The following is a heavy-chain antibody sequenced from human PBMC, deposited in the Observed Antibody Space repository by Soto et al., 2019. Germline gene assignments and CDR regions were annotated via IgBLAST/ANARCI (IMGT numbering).Heavy chain of an antibody. D-gene: IGHD2-2*01. J-gene: IGHJ5*02. Sequence: ASVKVSCKASGYTFTSYGISWVRQAPGQGLEWMGWISAYNGNTNYAQKLQGRVTMTTDTSTSTAYMELRSLRSDDTAVYYCARDSIVVLPAAVNGWFDPWGQGTLVTVSS. CDR1: GYTFTSYG. V-gene: IGHV1-18*01. CDR2: ISAYNGNT. CDR3: ARDSIVVLPAAVNGWFDP.